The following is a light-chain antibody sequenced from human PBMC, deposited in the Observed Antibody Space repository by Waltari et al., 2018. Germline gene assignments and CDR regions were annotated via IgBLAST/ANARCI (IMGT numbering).Light chain of an antibody. J-gene: IGLJ3*02. CDR2: DNN. V-gene: IGLV1-44*01. CDR3: AAWDDRLNGPV. CDR1: SSNIGRNP. Sequence: QYVLTQPPSPSGTPGQRVTIPCSGSSSNIGRNPVNWYQQFPGTAPKLLIYDNNQWPSGVPDRFSGSKSGTSASLAISGLQSDDEADFYCAAWDDRLNGPVFGGGTKLTVL.